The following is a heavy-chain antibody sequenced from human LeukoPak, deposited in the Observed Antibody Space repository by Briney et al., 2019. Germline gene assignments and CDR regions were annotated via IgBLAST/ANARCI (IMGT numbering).Heavy chain of an antibody. J-gene: IGHJ4*02. CDR3: AASSGVTLGRF. CDR1: GFTFSSLW. V-gene: IGHV3-74*01. CDR2: INSDGKIT. Sequence: GGSLRLSCAASGFTFSSLWMHWVRQAPGKGLVWVSRINSDGKITIYADSVKGRFTISRDNAKNTLYLQMNSLRAEDTAVYYCAASSGVTLGRFWGQGALVTVSS. D-gene: IGHD3-16*01.